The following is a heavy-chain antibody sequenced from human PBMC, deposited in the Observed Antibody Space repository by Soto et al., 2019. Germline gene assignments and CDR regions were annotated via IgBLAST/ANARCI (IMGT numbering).Heavy chain of an antibody. CDR1: GGSISSYY. V-gene: IGHV4-59*01. D-gene: IGHD6-6*01. CDR3: ARDLYSRSQDNGFDP. CDR2: IYYSGST. Sequence: QVQLQESGPGLVKPSETLSLTCTVSGGSISSYYWSWIRQPPGKGLEWIGNIYYSGSTDYNPSLKSRVTISEDTSKNQLSLKLSSVTAADTAVYYCARDLYSRSQDNGFDPWGQGTLVIVSS. J-gene: IGHJ5*02.